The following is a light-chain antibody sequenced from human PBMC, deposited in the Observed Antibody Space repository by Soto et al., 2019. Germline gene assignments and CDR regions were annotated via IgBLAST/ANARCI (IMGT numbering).Light chain of an antibody. J-gene: IGKJ5*01. CDR1: QRISTN. CDR3: QQYTNWPPNT. Sequence: EIVMTQSTATLSVSPCKIATLSCRASQRISTNLAWYQHKRGQAPRLLVYGASTRATGIPARFSGSGSETEFTLTITSLQSEDFAVYYCQQYTNWPPNTFGQGTRLEIK. V-gene: IGKV3D-15*01. CDR2: GAS.